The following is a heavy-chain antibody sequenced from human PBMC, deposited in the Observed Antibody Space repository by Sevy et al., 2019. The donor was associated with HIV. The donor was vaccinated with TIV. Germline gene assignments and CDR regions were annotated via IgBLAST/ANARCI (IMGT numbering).Heavy chain of an antibody. CDR1: GFTFSTYW. CDR3: ARLAVVSGRFDP. Sequence: GGSLRLSCAASGFTFSTYWMSWVRQAPGKGLEWVANINQGGTESHYVDSVKGRFTISRDNAQNSLYLQMNSLRADDMAFYYCARLAVVSGRFDPWGQGTLVTVSS. D-gene: IGHD3-10*01. V-gene: IGHV3-7*03. J-gene: IGHJ5*02. CDR2: INQGGTES.